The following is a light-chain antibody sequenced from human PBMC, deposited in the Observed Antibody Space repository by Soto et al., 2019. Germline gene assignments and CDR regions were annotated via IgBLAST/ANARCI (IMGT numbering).Light chain of an antibody. J-gene: IGKJ2*01. CDR1: QDIRSN. V-gene: IGKV3-15*01. Sequence: EIVMTQSPATLSVSPGERATLSCRSSQDIRSNLAWYQQRPGQPPRLLIYGATSRATGVPARFSGSGSGTEFTLSISSLQSGDSAVYFCQQFDAPVTFGQGTKLEIK. CDR2: GAT. CDR3: QQFDAPVT.